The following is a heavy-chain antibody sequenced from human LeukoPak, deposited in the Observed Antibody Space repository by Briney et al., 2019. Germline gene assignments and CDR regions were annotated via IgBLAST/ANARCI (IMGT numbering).Heavy chain of an antibody. CDR3: ARDSSYYYDSSGYHPAWYFDL. J-gene: IGHJ2*01. D-gene: IGHD3-22*01. V-gene: IGHV3-23*01. CDR2: ISGSGGNP. CDR1: GFTFRSYS. Sequence: GGSLSLSCAASGFTFRSYSMTWVRQAPGKGLEWVSVISGSGGNPYYADSVKGRFTISRDNSKNTVFLHMNSLRAEDTAVYHCARDSSYYYDSSGYHPAWYFDLGGRGTLVTVSS.